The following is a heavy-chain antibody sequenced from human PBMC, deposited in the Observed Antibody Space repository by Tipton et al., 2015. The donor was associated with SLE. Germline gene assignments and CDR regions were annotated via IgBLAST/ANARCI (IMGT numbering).Heavy chain of an antibody. CDR3: ARGDLYSDYVWGTLRGAFDI. CDR1: GYSMSSGYY. D-gene: IGHD3-16*01. CDR2: IYHSGST. V-gene: IGHV4-38-2*02. Sequence: TLSLTCTVSGYSMSSGYYWGWIRQPPGKGLVWIGSIYHSGSTYYNPSLKSRVTISVDTSKNQFSLKLSSVTAANTAVYYCARGDLYSDYVWGTLRGAFDIWSQGTMVTVSS. J-gene: IGHJ3*02.